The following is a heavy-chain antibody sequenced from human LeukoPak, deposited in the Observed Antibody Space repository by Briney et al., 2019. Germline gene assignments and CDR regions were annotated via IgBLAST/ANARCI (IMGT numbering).Heavy chain of an antibody. CDR3: ARKGNAFDV. Sequence: PGGSLRLPCAASGFTVSSNYMSWVRQAPGKGLEWVSVIYSGGSTYYADSVKGRFTISRDNAKSSLYLQMNSLRAEDTAVYYCARKGNAFDVWGQGTMVTVSS. CDR2: IYSGGST. J-gene: IGHJ3*01. CDR1: GFTVSSNY. V-gene: IGHV3-53*01.